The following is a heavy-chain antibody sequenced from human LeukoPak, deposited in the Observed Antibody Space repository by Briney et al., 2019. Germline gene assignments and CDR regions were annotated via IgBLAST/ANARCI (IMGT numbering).Heavy chain of an antibody. CDR1: GFTFDDYA. Sequence: GGSLRLSCAASGFTFDDYAMHWVRQAPGKGLEWVSGISWNSGSIGYADSVKGRFTISRDNAKNSLYLQMNSPRAEDTALYYCAKAGAYDSSGSFDYWGQGTLVTVSS. J-gene: IGHJ4*02. CDR2: ISWNSGSI. CDR3: AKAGAYDSSGSFDY. V-gene: IGHV3-9*01. D-gene: IGHD3-22*01.